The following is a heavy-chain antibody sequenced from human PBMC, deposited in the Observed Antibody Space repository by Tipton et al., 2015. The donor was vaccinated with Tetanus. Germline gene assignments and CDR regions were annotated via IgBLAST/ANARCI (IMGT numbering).Heavy chain of an antibody. D-gene: IGHD3-22*01. CDR1: GGSFSGYY. Sequence: TLSLTCAVYGGSFSGYYWSWIRQPPGKGLEWIGEINHGGSTNYNPSLKSRLTISVDTSKNQFSLKLSSVTAADTAVYYCAREDSSGYYYEYYFDYWGQGTLVTVSS. CDR2: INHGGST. V-gene: IGHV4-34*01. CDR3: AREDSSGYYYEYYFDY. J-gene: IGHJ4*02.